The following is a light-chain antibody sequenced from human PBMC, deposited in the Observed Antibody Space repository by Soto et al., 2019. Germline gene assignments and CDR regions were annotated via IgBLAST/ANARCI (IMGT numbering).Light chain of an antibody. CDR2: GAS. J-gene: IGKJ2*01. V-gene: IGKV3-20*01. CDR3: HQYGSSPPYT. CDR1: QSVSSSY. Sequence: EIVLTQSPGTLSLSPGERATLSCRASQSVSSSYLAWYQQKPGQAPRLLMYGASSRATGIPDRFSGSGSGTDLTLTISRLEPEDFAVYYCHQYGSSPPYTFGQGTKLEIK.